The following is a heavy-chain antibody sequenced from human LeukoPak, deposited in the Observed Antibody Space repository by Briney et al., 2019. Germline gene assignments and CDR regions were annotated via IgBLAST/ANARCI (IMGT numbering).Heavy chain of an antibody. V-gene: IGHV3-30*18. Sequence: GRSLRLSCGASGFTFSSYGMHWVRQAPGKGLEGVAVISYDGSNKFYADSVKGRFTISRDNSKNTLYLQMNSMTAEDTAVYYCAKLGAVHFDYWGQGTLVTVSS. D-gene: IGHD1-26*01. CDR2: ISYDGSNK. J-gene: IGHJ4*02. CDR3: AKLGAVHFDY. CDR1: GFTFSSYG.